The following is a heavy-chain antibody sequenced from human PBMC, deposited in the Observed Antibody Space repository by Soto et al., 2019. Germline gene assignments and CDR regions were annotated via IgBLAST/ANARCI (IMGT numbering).Heavy chain of an antibody. CDR1: GFTFSSYW. D-gene: IGHD3-10*01. CDR3: ARYGSGSYYNDGDFDY. CDR2: IKQGGSEK. V-gene: IGHV3-7*01. Sequence: GESLRLSCAASGFTFSSYWMSWVRQAPGKGLEWVANIKQGGSEKYYVDSVKGRFTISRDNAKNSLYLQMNSLRAEDTAVYYCARYGSGSYYNDGDFDYWGQGTLVTVSS. J-gene: IGHJ4*02.